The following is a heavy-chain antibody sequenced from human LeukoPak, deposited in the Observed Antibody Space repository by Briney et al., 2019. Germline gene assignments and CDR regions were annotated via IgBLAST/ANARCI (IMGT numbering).Heavy chain of an antibody. CDR1: GGSISSSSYY. Sequence: PSKTLSLTCAVSGGSISSSSYYWGWIRQPPGKGLEWIGSIYYSGSTYYNPSLKSRVTISVDTSKNHFSLRLISVTAADTAMYYCARHEHKAVAGDTWGQGTLVTVSS. CDR2: IYYSGST. J-gene: IGHJ5*02. V-gene: IGHV4-39*01. CDR3: ARHEHKAVAGDT. D-gene: IGHD6-19*01.